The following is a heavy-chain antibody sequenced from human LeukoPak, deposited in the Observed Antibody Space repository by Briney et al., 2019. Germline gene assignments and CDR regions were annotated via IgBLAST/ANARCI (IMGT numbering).Heavy chain of an antibody. D-gene: IGHD6-13*01. CDR3: AKGDGSSWFSTDY. Sequence: PGGSLRLSCAASGFTFSSYAMSWVRQAPGKGLEWVSAISDSGGSTYYADSVKGRFTISRDNSKNTLYLQMNSLRAEDTAVYYCAKGDGSSWFSTDYWGQGTLVTVSS. J-gene: IGHJ4*02. V-gene: IGHV3-23*01. CDR2: ISDSGGST. CDR1: GFTFSSYA.